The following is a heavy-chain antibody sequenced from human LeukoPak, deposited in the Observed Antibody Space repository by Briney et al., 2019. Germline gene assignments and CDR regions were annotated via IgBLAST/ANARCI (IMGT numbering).Heavy chain of an antibody. D-gene: IGHD2-21*01. CDR3: ARDSRQYFDY. CDR1: GGSCSGHY. J-gene: IGHJ4*02. CDR2: IYYSGST. V-gene: IGHV4-34*01. Sequence: LSETLSLTCAVAGGSCSGHYWNWIRAPPGKGLEWIGSIYYSGSTYYNPSLKSRVTISVDTSKNQFSLKLSSVTAADTAVYYCARDSRQYFDYSGQGTLVTVSS.